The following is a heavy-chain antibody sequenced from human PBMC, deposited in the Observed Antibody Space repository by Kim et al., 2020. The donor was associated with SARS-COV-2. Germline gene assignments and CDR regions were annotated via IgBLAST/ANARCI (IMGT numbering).Heavy chain of an antibody. CDR3: ARDGILSYTSSWDY. CDR2: IKEGGSVK. V-gene: IGHV3-7*03. Sequence: GGSLRLSCGASGFTFRSYGMSWVRQAPGKGLEWVSNIKEGGSVKQYADSVKGRFTISRDNARNSLYLQMNSLRADDTAVYYCARDGILSYTSSWDYWGRGSLVTVSS. D-gene: IGHD6-13*01. J-gene: IGHJ4*02. CDR1: GFTFRSYG.